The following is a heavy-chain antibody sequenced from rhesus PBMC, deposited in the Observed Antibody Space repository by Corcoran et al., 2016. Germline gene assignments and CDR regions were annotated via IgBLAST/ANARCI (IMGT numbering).Heavy chain of an antibody. D-gene: IGHD2-2*01. CDR2: INGNSVVT. CDR3: ARDPLATYYGLDS. V-gene: IGHV4-80*01. Sequence: QVQLQESGPGLVKPSETLSLTCAVSGASISSYWWSWIRQPPGKGLEWIGEINGNSVVTSANPSLKRRVTIAKDASKNQFSLKLSSGTAADTAVYYGARDPLATYYGLDSWGQGVVVTVSS. CDR1: GASISSYW. J-gene: IGHJ6*01.